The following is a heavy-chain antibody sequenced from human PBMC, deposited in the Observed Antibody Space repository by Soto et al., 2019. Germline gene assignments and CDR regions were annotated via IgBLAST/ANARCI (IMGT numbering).Heavy chain of an antibody. CDR1: GFTFSSYA. D-gene: IGHD6-13*01. Sequence: QVQLVESGGGVVQPGRSLRLSCVASGFTFSSYAMQWVRQAPGKGLEWVTVISYDGSSKFYADSEGRFTISRDNSKNTLYLQMNSLRAEDTAVYYCTNGRRQQPPLDWGQGTLVTVSS. CDR3: TNGRRQQPPLD. J-gene: IGHJ4*02. CDR2: ISYDGSSK. V-gene: IGHV3-30*04.